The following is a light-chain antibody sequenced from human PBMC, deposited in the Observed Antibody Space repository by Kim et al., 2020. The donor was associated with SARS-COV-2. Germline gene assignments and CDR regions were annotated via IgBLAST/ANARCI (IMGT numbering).Light chain of an antibody. J-gene: IGLJ3*02. CDR1: SGSIANNY. CDR2: EDN. CDR3: QSYDNSTGV. Sequence: GKTVTISCTRSSGSIANNYVQWYQQRPGSSPTTVIYEDNQRPSGVPDRFSGSIDSSSNSASLTISGLKAEDEADYYCQSYDNSTGVFGGGTQLTVL. V-gene: IGLV6-57*01.